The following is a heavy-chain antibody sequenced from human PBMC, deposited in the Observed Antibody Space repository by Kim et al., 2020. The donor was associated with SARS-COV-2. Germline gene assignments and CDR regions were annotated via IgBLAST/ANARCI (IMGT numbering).Heavy chain of an antibody. CDR3: ARRSSHSGSFDS. J-gene: IGHJ4*02. D-gene: IGHD1-1*01. Sequence: DYALSVRSRITINSDASKNQFSLQLKSVTPEDTAVYYCARRSSHSGSFDSWGQGTLVTVSS. V-gene: IGHV6-1*01.